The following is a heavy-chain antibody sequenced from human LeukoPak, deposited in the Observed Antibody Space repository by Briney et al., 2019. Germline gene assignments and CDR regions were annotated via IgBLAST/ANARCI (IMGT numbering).Heavy chain of an antibody. V-gene: IGHV3-7*01. CDR3: ARDRGWRTSGYYLYHFDY. J-gene: IGHJ4*02. CDR1: GFTFTDYF. D-gene: IGHD3-22*01. CDR2: IKHNGGEK. Sequence: GGSLRLSCVASGFTFTDYFMGWVRQAPGKGLEWVASIKHNGGEKYYVDSVKGRFTISRDNAKNSLYLEMSSLRVEDTAVYYCARDRGWRTSGYYLYHFDYWGQGTLVTVSS.